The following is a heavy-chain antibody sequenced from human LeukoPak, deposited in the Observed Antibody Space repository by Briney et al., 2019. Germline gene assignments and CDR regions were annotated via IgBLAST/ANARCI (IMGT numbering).Heavy chain of an antibody. CDR3: ATGHSYGYDY. CDR1: GLTFSDFW. CDR2: VKGDGRAT. J-gene: IGHJ4*02. D-gene: IGHD5-18*01. Sequence: GGSLRLSCAASGLTFSDFWMHWVRQPPGKGLVWVALVKGDGRATIYADSVKGRFTISRDNAKNTLYLQMNSLRADDSGVYYCATGHSYGYDYWGQGVLVTVSS. V-gene: IGHV3-74*01.